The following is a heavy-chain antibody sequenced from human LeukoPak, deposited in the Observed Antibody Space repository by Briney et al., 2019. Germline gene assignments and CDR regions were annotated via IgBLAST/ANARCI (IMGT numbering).Heavy chain of an antibody. CDR3: ARDRCSSTSCYGGAFDI. CDR2: ISYDGSNK. J-gene: IGHJ3*02. CDR1: GFTFSSYA. Sequence: GGSLRLSCAASGFTFSSYAMHGVRQAPGKGLEWVAVISYDGSNKYYADSVKGRFTISRDNSKNTLYLQMNSLRAEDTAVYYCARDRCSSTSCYGGAFDIWGQGTMVTVSS. V-gene: IGHV3-30*04. D-gene: IGHD2-2*01.